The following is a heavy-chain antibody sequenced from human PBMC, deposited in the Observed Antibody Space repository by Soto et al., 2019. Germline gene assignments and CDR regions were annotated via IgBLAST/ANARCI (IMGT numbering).Heavy chain of an antibody. D-gene: IGHD3-10*01. V-gene: IGHV3-30-3*01. CDR1: GFTFSSYA. CDR3: ASLWFGELPH. Sequence: PGGSLRLSCAASGFTFSSYAMHWVRQAPGKGLEWVAVISYDGSNKYYADSVKGRFTISRDNSKNTLYLQMNSPRAEDTAVYYCASLWFGELPHWGQGTLVTVSS. J-gene: IGHJ4*02. CDR2: ISYDGSNK.